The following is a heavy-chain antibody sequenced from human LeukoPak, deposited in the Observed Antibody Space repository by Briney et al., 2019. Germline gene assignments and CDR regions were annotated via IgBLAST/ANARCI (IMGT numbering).Heavy chain of an antibody. CDR2: IYSGGST. CDR1: GFTFTKYW. Sequence: GDSLRLSCAASGFTFTKYWMTWVRQAPGKGLEWVSVIYSGGSTYYADSVKGRFTVSRDNAKNSLYLQMNSLRAEDTAVYYCARDSGYCSSTGCYVHYFDYWGQGTLVTVSS. J-gene: IGHJ4*02. D-gene: IGHD2-2*01. CDR3: ARDSGYCSSTGCYVHYFDY. V-gene: IGHV3-66*01.